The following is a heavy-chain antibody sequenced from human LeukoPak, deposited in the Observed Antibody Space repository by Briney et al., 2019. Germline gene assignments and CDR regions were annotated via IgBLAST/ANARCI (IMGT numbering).Heavy chain of an antibody. CDR3: TRINYG. V-gene: IGHV3-74*01. Sequence: GGSLRLSCAASGFTFSSYWMHWVRQAPGKGLMWVSRINSDGSTTSYADSVKGQFTISRDNAKNTLYLQMNSLRVEDTAVYYCTRINYGWGQGTLATVSS. J-gene: IGHJ4*02. CDR1: GFTFSSYW. CDR2: INSDGSTT. D-gene: IGHD3-16*01.